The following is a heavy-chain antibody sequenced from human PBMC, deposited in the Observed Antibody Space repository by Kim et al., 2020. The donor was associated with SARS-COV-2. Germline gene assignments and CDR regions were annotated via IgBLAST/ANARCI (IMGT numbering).Heavy chain of an antibody. J-gene: IGHJ3*02. Sequence: YADSVKGRFTISRDNAKNSLYLQMNSLRAEDTAVYYCARERGSYADAFDIWGQGTMVTVSS. V-gene: IGHV3-21*01. CDR3: ARERGSYADAFDI. D-gene: IGHD1-26*01.